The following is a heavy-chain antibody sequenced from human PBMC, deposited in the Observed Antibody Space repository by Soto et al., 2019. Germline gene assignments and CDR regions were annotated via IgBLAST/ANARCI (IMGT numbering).Heavy chain of an antibody. Sequence: EVQLLESGGGLVQPGGSLRLSCAASGFTFSSYAMSWVRQAPGKGLEWVSAISGSGGSTYYADYVKGRFTISRDNSKNTLYLQMNSLRAEDTAVYYCAKDGFVFGQWLAYWGQGTLVTVSS. D-gene: IGHD6-19*01. J-gene: IGHJ4*02. CDR1: GFTFSSYA. CDR2: ISGSGGST. CDR3: AKDGFVFGQWLAY. V-gene: IGHV3-23*01.